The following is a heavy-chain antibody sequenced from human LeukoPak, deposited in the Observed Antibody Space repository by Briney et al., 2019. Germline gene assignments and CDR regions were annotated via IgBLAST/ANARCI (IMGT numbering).Heavy chain of an antibody. CDR3: ALYRITYYGMDV. Sequence: PGGSLRLSCAASGFTFSSYAMSWVRQAPGKGLEWVSAISGSASSTYYADSVKGRFTISRDNSKNTLYLQMNSLRADDTAVYYCALYRITYYGMDVWGQGTTVTVSS. D-gene: IGHD2/OR15-2a*01. CDR1: GFTFSSYA. V-gene: IGHV3-23*01. J-gene: IGHJ6*02. CDR2: ISGSASST.